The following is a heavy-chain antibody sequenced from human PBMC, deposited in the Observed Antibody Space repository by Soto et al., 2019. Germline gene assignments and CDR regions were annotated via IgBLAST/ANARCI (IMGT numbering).Heavy chain of an antibody. J-gene: IGHJ4*02. CDR3: AKAYSSGWSGGY. CDR1: GFTFSSYG. D-gene: IGHD6-19*01. CDR2: ISYDGSNK. Sequence: GGSLRLSCAASGFTFSSYGMHWVRQAPGKGLEWVAVISYDGSNKYYADSVKGRFTISRDNSKNTLYLQMNSLRAEDTAVYYCAKAYSSGWSGGYWGQGTLVTVSS. V-gene: IGHV3-30*18.